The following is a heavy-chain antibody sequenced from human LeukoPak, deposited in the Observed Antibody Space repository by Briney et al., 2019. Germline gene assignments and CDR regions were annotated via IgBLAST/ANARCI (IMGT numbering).Heavy chain of an antibody. J-gene: IGHJ6*04. V-gene: IGHV3-23*01. CDR2: ISGSGGNT. CDR1: GFTFSGYA. CDR3: ASARYCSGGSCSYYYGMDV. D-gene: IGHD2-15*01. Sequence: PGGSLRLSCAASGFTFSGYAMSWVRQAPGKGRGWVSTISGSGGNTYYADSVKGRFTISRDNSKNTLYLQMNSLRAEDTAVYYCASARYCSGGSCSYYYGMDVWGKGTTVTVSS.